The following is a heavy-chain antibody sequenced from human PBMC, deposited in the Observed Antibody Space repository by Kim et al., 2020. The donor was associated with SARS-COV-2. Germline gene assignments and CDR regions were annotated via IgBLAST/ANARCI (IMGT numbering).Heavy chain of an antibody. Sequence: VKGRFTISRDNSKNTLYLQMNSLRAEDTAVYYCAKDAGTYYYDSSGYYYYWGQGTLVTVSS. D-gene: IGHD3-22*01. V-gene: IGHV3-23*01. J-gene: IGHJ4*02. CDR3: AKDAGTYYYDSSGYYYY.